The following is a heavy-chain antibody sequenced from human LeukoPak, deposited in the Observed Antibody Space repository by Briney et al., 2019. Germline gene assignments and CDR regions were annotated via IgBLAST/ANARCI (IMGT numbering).Heavy chain of an antibody. CDR2: IYTGGST. J-gene: IGHJ4*02. V-gene: IGHV3-53*01. CDR3: ARAPRPFYDSSGYYYTPEDY. Sequence: GGSLRLSCAASGFTVRSNYMSWVRQAPGKGLEWVSVIYTGGSTYYADSVKGRFTISRDNAKNSLYLQMNSLRAEDTAVYYCARAPRPFYDSSGYYYTPEDYWGQGTLVTVSS. D-gene: IGHD3-22*01. CDR1: GFTVRSNY.